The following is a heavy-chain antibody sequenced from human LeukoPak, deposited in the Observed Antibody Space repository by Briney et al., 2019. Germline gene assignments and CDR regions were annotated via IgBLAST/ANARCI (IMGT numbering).Heavy chain of an antibody. CDR1: GFTFISYA. V-gene: IGHV3-23*01. Sequence: GGSLRLSCAASGFTFISYAMSWVGQAPGKGLEWVSAISGSGGSIYYADSVKGRFTVSRDNSKNTLYLQMNTLRAEDTAVYYCAKDEDARPMYFQDWGQGTLVTVSS. CDR2: ISGSGGSI. J-gene: IGHJ1*01. D-gene: IGHD3-10*02. CDR3: AKDEDARPMYFQD.